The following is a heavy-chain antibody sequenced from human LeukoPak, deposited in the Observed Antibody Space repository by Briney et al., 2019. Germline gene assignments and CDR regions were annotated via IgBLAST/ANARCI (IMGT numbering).Heavy chain of an antibody. CDR3: ARDGGTRLGFDP. V-gene: IGHV4-34*01. Sequence: SETLSLTCAMHSESSGGDDWTWIRQPPGKGLEWIGEVSPGGSTRYNPSLRSRVTISLDTSRSRFSLRLSSVTAADTGVYYCARDGGTRLGFDPWGQGTLITVSS. CDR1: SESSGGDD. D-gene: IGHD3-16*01. CDR2: VSPGGST. J-gene: IGHJ5*02.